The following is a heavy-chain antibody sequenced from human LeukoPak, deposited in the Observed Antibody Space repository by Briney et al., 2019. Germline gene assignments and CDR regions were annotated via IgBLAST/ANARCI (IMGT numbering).Heavy chain of an antibody. D-gene: IGHD3-10*01. V-gene: IGHV4-4*07. CDR2: IYITGDT. CDR3: ARDRFRGWFDP. CDR1: GGSVTSYY. J-gene: IGHJ5*02. Sequence: SETLSLTCTVSGGSVTSYYWSWIRQSAGKGLEWIGRIYITGDTTYNPSLKSRVTMSVDTSKNQFSLKLSSVTAADTAVYYCARDRFRGWFDPWGQGTLVTVSS.